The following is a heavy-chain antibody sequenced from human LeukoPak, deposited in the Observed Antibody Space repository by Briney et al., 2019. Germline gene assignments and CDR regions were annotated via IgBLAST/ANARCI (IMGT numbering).Heavy chain of an antibody. J-gene: IGHJ4*02. CDR1: GYSFTNYG. Sequence: HGESLRISCKGSGYSFTNYGISWVRQMPGKGLEWMGRIDPSDSYSNYGPSFQGHVTISADRSISTAYLQWRSLKGSDTAMYYCARQLEYYDKGDYWGQGTLVTVAS. D-gene: IGHD3-22*01. CDR2: IDPSDSYS. V-gene: IGHV5-10-1*01. CDR3: ARQLEYYDKGDY.